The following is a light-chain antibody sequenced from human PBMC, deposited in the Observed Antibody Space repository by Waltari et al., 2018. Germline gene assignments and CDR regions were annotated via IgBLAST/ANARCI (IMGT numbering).Light chain of an antibody. Sequence: QSALTQPASVSGSPGQSITLSCTGTNSDVGGYDYVSWYQQHPGHAPKLMIYEVRNRPSGVSTRFSGPKSGDTASLTISGLQAEDEADYYCSSYTSSNTVFGGGTKLTVL. V-gene: IGLV2-14*01. CDR1: NSDVGGYDY. CDR3: SSYTSSNTV. CDR2: EVR. J-gene: IGLJ2*01.